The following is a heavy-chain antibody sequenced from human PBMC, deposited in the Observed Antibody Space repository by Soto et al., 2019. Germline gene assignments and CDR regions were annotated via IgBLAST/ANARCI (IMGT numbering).Heavy chain of an antibody. D-gene: IGHD3-22*01. V-gene: IGHV1-69*01. CDR1: GGTFNNNA. CDR2: IIPILGTA. Sequence: QVQLVQSGAEVKKPGSSVKVSCKASGGTFNNNAISWVRQAPGQGLEWMGGIIPILGTANYAQKFRGRVTITADESTSTGYMDLSSLRSEDTAVYYCARPYDSNDYYGGGMDVWGQGTTVTVSS. J-gene: IGHJ6*02. CDR3: ARPYDSNDYYGGGMDV.